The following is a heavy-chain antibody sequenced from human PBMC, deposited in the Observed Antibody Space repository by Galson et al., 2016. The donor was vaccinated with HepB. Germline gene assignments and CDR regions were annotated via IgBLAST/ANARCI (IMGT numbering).Heavy chain of an antibody. CDR1: GLIFTGYG. CDR3: AKDTGLYFFEH. J-gene: IGHJ4*01. Sequence: SLRLSCAASGLIFTGYGMSWVRQAPGKGLEWVSTVSPAGATTHYLDSMEGRFILYTDNAKNMLYLQMHSLRAEATAMYFCAKDTGLYFFEHWGQEPGSPSPQ. V-gene: IGHV3-23*01. D-gene: IGHD3-9*01. CDR2: VSPAGATT.